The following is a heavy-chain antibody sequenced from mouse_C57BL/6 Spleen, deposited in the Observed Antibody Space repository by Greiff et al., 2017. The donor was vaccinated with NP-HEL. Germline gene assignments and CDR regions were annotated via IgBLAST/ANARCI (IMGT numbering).Heavy chain of an antibody. CDR1: GFNIKDDY. D-gene: IGHD1-1*01. J-gene: IGHJ4*01. CDR3: MSARSSYDYAMDY. CDR2: IDPENGDT. V-gene: IGHV14-4*01. Sequence: EVQLQQSGAELVRPGASVKLSCTASGFNIKDDYMHWVKQRPEQGLEWIGWIDPENGDTESASKFQGKATITADTASNTAYLQLSSLTSEDTAVYYSMSARSSYDYAMDYWGQGTSVTVA.